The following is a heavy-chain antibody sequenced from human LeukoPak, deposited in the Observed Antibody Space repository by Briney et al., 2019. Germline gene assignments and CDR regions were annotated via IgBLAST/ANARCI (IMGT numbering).Heavy chain of an antibody. CDR2: IYNSGNT. CDR3: ARDMYYYDNSGYRYFDY. J-gene: IGHJ4*02. D-gene: IGHD3-22*01. V-gene: IGHV4-4*07. CDR1: GGSIRNYY. Sequence: PSETLSLTCTVSGGSIRNYYWSWIRQPAGKGLEWIGRIYNSGNTNYNPSLKSRVTMSVDTSKNQLSLKLTSVTAADTAVYYCARDMYYYDNSGYRYFDYWGQGTLVTVSS.